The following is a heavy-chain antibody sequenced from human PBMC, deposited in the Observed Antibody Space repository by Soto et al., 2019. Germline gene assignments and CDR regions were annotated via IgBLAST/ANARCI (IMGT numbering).Heavy chain of an antibody. CDR1: GYTFTSYG. D-gene: IGHD1-7*01. Sequence: ASVKVSCKASGYTFTSYGISWVRQAPGQGLEWMGWISAYNGNTNYAQKLQGRVTMTTDTSTSTAYMELRSLRSDDTAVYYCARDPNWNLRNYYYYYGLDVWGQGTTVTVSS. J-gene: IGHJ6*02. V-gene: IGHV1-18*01. CDR3: ARDPNWNLRNYYYYYGLDV. CDR2: ISAYNGNT.